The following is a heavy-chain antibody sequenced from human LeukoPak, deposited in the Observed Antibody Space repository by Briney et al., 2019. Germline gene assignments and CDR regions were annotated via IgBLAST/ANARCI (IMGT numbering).Heavy chain of an antibody. Sequence: SETLSLTCAVYGGSFSGYYWRWIGQPPGKGVEWIGEINHSGSTNYTASLKSRLTISVHTSKNQFSLTLSSVTAPDTAVYYCAPRGDIEHSYGYGKWFDPRGQGTLVTVSS. D-gene: IGHD5-18*01. CDR2: INHSGST. CDR1: GGSFSGYY. V-gene: IGHV4-34*01. J-gene: IGHJ5*02. CDR3: APRGDIEHSYGYGKWFDP.